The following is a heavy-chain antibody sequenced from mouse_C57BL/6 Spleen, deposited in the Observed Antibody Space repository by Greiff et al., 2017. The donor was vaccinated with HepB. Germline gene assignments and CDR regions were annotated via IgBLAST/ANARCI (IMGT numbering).Heavy chain of an antibody. Sequence: VQLQQSGAELVRPGTSVKMSCKASGYTFTNYWIGWAKQRPGHGLEWIGDIYPGGGYTNYNEKFKGKATLTADKSSSTAYMQFSSLTSEDSSIYYCARRDYDYGFFDYWGQGTTLTVSS. CDR1: GYTFTNYW. CDR3: ARRDYDYGFFDY. V-gene: IGHV1-63*01. CDR2: IYPGGGYT. D-gene: IGHD2-4*01. J-gene: IGHJ2*01.